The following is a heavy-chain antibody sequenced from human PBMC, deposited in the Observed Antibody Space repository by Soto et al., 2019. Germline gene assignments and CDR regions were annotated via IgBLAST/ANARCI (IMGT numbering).Heavy chain of an antibody. V-gene: IGHV3-23*01. Sequence: EVQLLESGGGLVQPGGSLRLSCAASRFTFSNFAMAWIRLAPGKGLEWVSDITSNSTRTYYADSVKGRFTISRDNSRNTVYLQMNSLRADDTAVYFCAKKRYSYGDFVYWGQGTLVTVSS. CDR1: RFTFSNFA. D-gene: IGHD5-18*01. J-gene: IGHJ4*02. CDR2: ITSNSTRT. CDR3: AKKRYSYGDFVY.